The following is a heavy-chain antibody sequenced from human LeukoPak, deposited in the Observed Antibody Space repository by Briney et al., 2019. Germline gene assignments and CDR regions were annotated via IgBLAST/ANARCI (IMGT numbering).Heavy chain of an antibody. D-gene: IGHD4-11*01. CDR1: GFTFSRFA. CDR2: IRFDGNDE. Sequence: PGGSLRLSCAASGFTFSRFAMHWVRQAPGKGLEWVSFIRFDGNDESYADSVKGRFTISRDNSKNTLFLQMNSLRAEDTAMYYCVKDGDYSNGAFDYWGQGTLVTVSS. V-gene: IGHV3-30*02. CDR3: VKDGDYSNGAFDY. J-gene: IGHJ4*02.